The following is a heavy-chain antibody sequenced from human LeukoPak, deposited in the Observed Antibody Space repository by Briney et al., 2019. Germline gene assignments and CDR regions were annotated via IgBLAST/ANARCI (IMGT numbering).Heavy chain of an antibody. J-gene: IGHJ4*02. CDR3: ATGKGSYDFWSGYYLGY. V-gene: IGHV1-69-2*01. CDR1: GYTFTDFY. Sequence: ASVKVSCKVSGYTFTDFYMHWVQQAPGKGLEGMGLVDPEDGETIYAEKFQGRVTITADTSTDTAYMELSSLRSEDTAVYYCATGKGSYDFWSGYYLGYWGQGTMVTVSS. CDR2: VDPEDGET. D-gene: IGHD3-3*01.